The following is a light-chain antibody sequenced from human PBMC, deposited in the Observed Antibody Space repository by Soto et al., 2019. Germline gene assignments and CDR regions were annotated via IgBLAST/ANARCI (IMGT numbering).Light chain of an antibody. Sequence: QSVLTQPASVSGSPGQSITISCTGTSSDVGDYNYVSWYQQHPGKAPKLIIYDVSHRPSGVSARFSGSKSGNTASLTISGLQAEDEGDYYCSSYTSRSTVLFGGGTKLTVL. CDR1: SSDVGDYNY. V-gene: IGLV2-14*01. CDR3: SSYTSRSTVL. J-gene: IGLJ3*02. CDR2: DVS.